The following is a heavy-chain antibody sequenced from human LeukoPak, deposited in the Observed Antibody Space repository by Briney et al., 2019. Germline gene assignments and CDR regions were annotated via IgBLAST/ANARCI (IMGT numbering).Heavy chain of an antibody. J-gene: IGHJ4*02. CDR3: ARDVGKRGYSGYDLIDY. Sequence: GGSLRLSCAASGFTFSSYWMSWVRQAPGKGLEWVANIKQDGSEKYYVDSVKGRFTISRDNAKNSLYLQMNSLRAEDTAVYYCARDVGKRGYSGYDLIDYWGQGTLVTVSS. CDR1: GFTFSSYW. CDR2: IKQDGSEK. D-gene: IGHD5-12*01. V-gene: IGHV3-7*01.